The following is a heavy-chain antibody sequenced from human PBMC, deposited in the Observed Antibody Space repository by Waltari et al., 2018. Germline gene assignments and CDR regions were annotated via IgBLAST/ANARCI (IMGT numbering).Heavy chain of an antibody. CDR2: ISYDGEKK. D-gene: IGHD4-17*01. Sequence: QVQLVQSGGGVVQPGGSLGLSCAASRLSAIHRIRQTPGKSLEWLALISYDGEKKFYADSVQGRFTVSRDNSNSTLYLQMNSLRAEDTGIYYCARPKFYHGDYPAGIDVWGQGTTVTVSS. CDR3: ARPKFYHGDYPAGIDV. J-gene: IGHJ6*02. CDR1: RLSA. V-gene: IGHV3-30*07.